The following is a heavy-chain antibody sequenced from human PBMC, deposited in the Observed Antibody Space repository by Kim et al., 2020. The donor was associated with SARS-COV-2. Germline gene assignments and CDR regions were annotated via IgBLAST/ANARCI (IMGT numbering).Heavy chain of an antibody. V-gene: IGHV5-51*01. J-gene: IGHJ4*02. D-gene: IGHD1-1*01. Sequence: RYRPSFQGQVTISADKSISTAYLQWSSLKASDTAMYYCARNCGTRGPFDYWGQGTLVTVSS. CDR3: ARNCGTRGPFDY.